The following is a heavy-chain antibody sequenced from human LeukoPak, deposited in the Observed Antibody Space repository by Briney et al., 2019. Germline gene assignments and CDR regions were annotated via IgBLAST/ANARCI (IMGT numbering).Heavy chain of an antibody. CDR1: GGTFSSYT. CDR2: IIPIFGTA. J-gene: IGHJ4*02. Sequence: ASVKVSCKDSGGTFSSYTISWVRQAPGQGLEWMGGIIPIFGTANYAQKFQGRVTITTDEPTSTAYMELSSLRSEDTAVYYCARAPTTWFGELQPDYWGQGTLVTVSS. D-gene: IGHD3-10*01. V-gene: IGHV1-69*05. CDR3: ARAPTTWFGELQPDY.